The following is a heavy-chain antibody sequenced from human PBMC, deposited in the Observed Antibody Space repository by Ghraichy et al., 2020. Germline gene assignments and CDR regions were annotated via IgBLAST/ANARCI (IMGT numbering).Heavy chain of an antibody. J-gene: IGHJ2*01. CDR3: AKDPGAYYDPGWYFDL. CDR2: ISGSVDST. D-gene: IGHD3-22*01. V-gene: IGHV3-23*01. Sequence: LSLTCGASGFTLRSYAMSWVRQAPGKGLEWVSGISGSVDSTHYADSVKGRFTISRDNSKNTLYLQMNSLRVEDTAVYYCAKDPGAYYDPGWYFDLWGRGTLVTVSS. CDR1: GFTLRSYA.